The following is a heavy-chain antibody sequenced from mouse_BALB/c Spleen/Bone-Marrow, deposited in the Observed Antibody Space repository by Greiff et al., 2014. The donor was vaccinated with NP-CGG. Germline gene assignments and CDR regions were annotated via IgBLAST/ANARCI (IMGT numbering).Heavy chain of an antibody. CDR3: TRTYEYFDY. V-gene: IGHV1-69*02. CDR1: GCTFTSYW. Sequence: VQLVESGAELVRPGASVKLSCKTSGCTFTSYWINWVKQRPGQGLEWIGNIYPSDNYTNYNQKFKDKATLTVDISSTTAYMQLSSPTSEDSAVYYCTRTYEYFDYWGQGTTLTVSS. J-gene: IGHJ2*01. CDR2: IYPSDNYT. D-gene: IGHD2-3*01.